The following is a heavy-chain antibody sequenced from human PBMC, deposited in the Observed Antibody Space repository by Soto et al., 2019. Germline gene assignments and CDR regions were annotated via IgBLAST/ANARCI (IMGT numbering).Heavy chain of an antibody. V-gene: IGHV3-23*01. Sequence: EVQLLESGGGLVQPGGSLRLSCAASGFTFSSHAMSWVRQAPGKGLEWVSVISESGGTTYYADSVKGRFTISRDNSKNTLCLQMNSLRAEDTAVYYCAKMRNYDFWSGYYEYYHDGMDVWGQGTTVTVSS. CDR1: GFTFSSHA. J-gene: IGHJ6*02. CDR2: ISESGGTT. D-gene: IGHD3-3*01. CDR3: AKMRNYDFWSGYYEYYHDGMDV.